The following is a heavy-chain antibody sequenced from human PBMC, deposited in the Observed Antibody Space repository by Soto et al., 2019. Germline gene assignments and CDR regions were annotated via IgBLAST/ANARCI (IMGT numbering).Heavy chain of an antibody. V-gene: IGHV1-8*01. Sequence: QVQLVQSGAEVKKPGASVKVSCKASGYTFTSYDINWVRQATGQGLEWMGWMNPNSGNTGYAQKFQGRVTMTRNTSISTAYMELSSLRSEDTAVYYCARRAVASYYYYYGMDVWGQGTTVTVSS. CDR3: ARRAVASYYYYYGMDV. J-gene: IGHJ6*02. CDR2: MNPNSGNT. CDR1: GYTFTSYD. D-gene: IGHD6-19*01.